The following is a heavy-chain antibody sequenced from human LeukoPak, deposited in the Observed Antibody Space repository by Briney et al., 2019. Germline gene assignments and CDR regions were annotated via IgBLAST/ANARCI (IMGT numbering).Heavy chain of an antibody. CDR3: ARDPVVVVAATRYYYYMDV. J-gene: IGHJ6*03. Sequence: GGSLRLSCAASGFTFSSCGMHWVRQAPGKGLEWVAFIRYDGSERYYADSVKGRFTISRDNAKNSLYLQMNSLRAEDTAVYYCARDPVVVVAATRYYYYMDVWGKGTTVTVSS. D-gene: IGHD2-15*01. CDR2: IRYDGSER. V-gene: IGHV3-30*02. CDR1: GFTFSSCG.